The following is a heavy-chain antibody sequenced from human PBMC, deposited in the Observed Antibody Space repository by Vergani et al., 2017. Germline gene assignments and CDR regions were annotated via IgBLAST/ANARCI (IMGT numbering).Heavy chain of an antibody. J-gene: IGHJ4*02. D-gene: IGHD2-2*02. V-gene: IGHV3-23*01. Sequence: EVQLLESGGGLVQPGGSLRLSCAASGFTFSSYAMSWVRQAPGKGLEWVSAISGSGGSTYYADSVKCRFTISRDNSKKPLYLQMNSLRAEDTAVYYCAKEGDRVVVVPAAIRGPFDYWGQGTLVTVSS. CDR2: ISGSGGST. CDR1: GFTFSSYA. CDR3: AKEGDRVVVVPAAIRGPFDY.